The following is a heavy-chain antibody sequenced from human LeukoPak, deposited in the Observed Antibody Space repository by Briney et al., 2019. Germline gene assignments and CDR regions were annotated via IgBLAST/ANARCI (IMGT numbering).Heavy chain of an antibody. CDR1: GFTFSSYA. J-gene: IGHJ6*03. Sequence: GGSLRLSCAASGFTFSSYAMSGVRQAPGKGLEWVSAISGSGGSTYYADSVKGRFTISRDNSKNTLYLQMNSLRAEDTAVYYCAKSHVSELYYYMDVWGKGTTVTVSS. CDR3: AKSHVSELYYYMDV. V-gene: IGHV3-23*01. CDR2: ISGSGGST. D-gene: IGHD1-26*01.